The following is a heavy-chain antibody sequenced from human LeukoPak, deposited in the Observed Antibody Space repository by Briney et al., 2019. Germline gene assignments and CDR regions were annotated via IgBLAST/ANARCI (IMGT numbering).Heavy chain of an antibody. V-gene: IGHV3-7*01. J-gene: IGHJ6*03. CDR2: IKQDGSEK. CDR3: ARVGYCSSTSCYPYYYYIDV. Sequence: GGSLRLSCAASGFTFSSYWMSWVRQAPGKGLEWVANIKQDGSEKYYVDSVKGRFTISRDNAKNTLYLQMNSLGAEDTAVYYCARVGYCSSTSCYPYYYYIDVWGKGTTVTVSS. CDR1: GFTFSSYW. D-gene: IGHD2-2*01.